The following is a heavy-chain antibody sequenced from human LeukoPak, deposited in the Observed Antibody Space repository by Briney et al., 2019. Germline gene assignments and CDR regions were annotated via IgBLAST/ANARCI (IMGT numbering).Heavy chain of an antibody. V-gene: IGHV1-69*04. CDR3: ASSGYSSGWTNYYYYYGMDV. D-gene: IGHD6-19*01. Sequence: ASVKVSCKASGGTFISYAISWVRQAPGQGLEWMGRIIPILGIANYAQKFQGRVTITADKSTSTAYMELSSLRSEDTAVYYCASSGYSSGWTNYYYYYGMDVWGQGTTVTVSS. J-gene: IGHJ6*02. CDR2: IIPILGIA. CDR1: GGTFISYA.